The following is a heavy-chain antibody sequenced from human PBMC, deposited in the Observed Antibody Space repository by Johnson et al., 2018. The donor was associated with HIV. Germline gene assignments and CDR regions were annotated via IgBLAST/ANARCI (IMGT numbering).Heavy chain of an antibody. Sequence: VQLVESGGGLVQPGRSLRLSCVASGFTFSHAWMSWVRQAPGKGLEWVGRIKREADGGTRDYAAPVTGRFTISRDNSKNTLYLQMNSLRVEDTAAYYCARGVKQQLSVVDAFDIWGQGTMVTVSS. D-gene: IGHD6-13*01. CDR3: ARGVKQQLSVVDAFDI. CDR1: GFTFSHAW. V-gene: IGHV3-15*01. J-gene: IGHJ3*02. CDR2: IKREADGGTR.